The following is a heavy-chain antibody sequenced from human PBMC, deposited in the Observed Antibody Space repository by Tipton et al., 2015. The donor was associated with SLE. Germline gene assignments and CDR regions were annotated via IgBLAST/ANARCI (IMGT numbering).Heavy chain of an antibody. CDR3: ARESGGGYFDY. CDR2: IYYSGST. J-gene: IGHJ4*02. CDR1: GGSISSYY. D-gene: IGHD3-10*01. V-gene: IGHV4-59*01. Sequence: TLSLTCTVSGGSISSYYWSWIRQPPGKGLEWIGYIYYSGSTNYNPSLKSRVTISVDTSKNQFSLKLGSVTAADTAVYYCARESGGGYFDYWGQGTLVTVSS.